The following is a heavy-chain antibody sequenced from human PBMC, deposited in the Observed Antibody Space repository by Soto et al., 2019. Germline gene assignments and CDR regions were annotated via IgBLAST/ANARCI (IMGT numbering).Heavy chain of an antibody. Sequence: PSETPSLTCTVSGGSVSSGSYYWSWIRQPPGKGLEWIGYIYYSGSTNYNPSLKSRVTISVDTSKNQFSLKLSSVTAADTAVYYCASSDTAMVSVGMDVWGQRTTVTVSS. D-gene: IGHD5-18*01. CDR2: IYYSGST. CDR3: ASSDTAMVSVGMDV. J-gene: IGHJ6*02. CDR1: GGSVSSGSYY. V-gene: IGHV4-61*01.